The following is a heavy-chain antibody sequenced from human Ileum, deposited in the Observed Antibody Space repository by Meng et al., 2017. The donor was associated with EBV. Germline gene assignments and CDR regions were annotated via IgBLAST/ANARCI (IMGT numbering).Heavy chain of an antibody. CDR3: ARGNKVSDRGFDY. CDR2: INHSGST. V-gene: IGHV4-34*01. CDR1: GGSVSCYY. J-gene: IGHJ4*02. D-gene: IGHD3-10*01. Sequence: QVQLHPVGAGLLKPWHTLSRRCAAYGGSVSCYYWSWFRQPSGKGLEWIGEINHSGSTNYNPTLKSRVTISVDTSKNQFSLKLSAVTAADTAVYYCARGNKVSDRGFDYWGQGTLVTVSS.